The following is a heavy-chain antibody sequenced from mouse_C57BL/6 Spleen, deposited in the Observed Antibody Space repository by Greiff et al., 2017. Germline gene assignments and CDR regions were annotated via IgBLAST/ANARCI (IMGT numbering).Heavy chain of an antibody. D-gene: IGHD1-1*01. Sequence: QVQLQQPGAELVKPGASVKLSCKASGYTFTSYWMQWVKQRPGQGLEWIGEIDPSDSYTNYNQKFKGKATLTVDTSSSTAYMQLSSLTSEDSAVYYCSLTVVNFDVWGTGTTVTVSS. CDR1: GYTFTSYW. J-gene: IGHJ1*03. V-gene: IGHV1-50*01. CDR3: SLTVVNFDV. CDR2: IDPSDSYT.